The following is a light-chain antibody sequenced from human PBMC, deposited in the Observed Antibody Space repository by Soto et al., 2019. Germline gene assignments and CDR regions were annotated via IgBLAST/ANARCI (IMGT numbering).Light chain of an antibody. CDR3: SSYAGSKL. V-gene: IGLV2-8*01. CDR2: EVT. Sequence: QSVLTQPPSASGSPGQSVTISCTGISSDVGDYNYVSWYQQHPGKAPKLIIYEVTKRPSGVPDRFSGSKSGNTASLTVSGLQAEDEADYYCSSYAGSKLFGGGTKLTVL. CDR1: SSDVGDYNY. J-gene: IGLJ2*01.